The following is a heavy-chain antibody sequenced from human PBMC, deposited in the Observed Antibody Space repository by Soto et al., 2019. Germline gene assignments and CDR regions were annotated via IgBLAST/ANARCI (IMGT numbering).Heavy chain of an antibody. J-gene: IGHJ5*02. Sequence: SETLSLTCTVSGGSISSYYWSWIRQPPGKGLEWIGYIYYSGSTNYNPSLKSRVTISVDTSKNQFSLKLSSVTAADTAVYYCSRVICLTCFREARSHNNRFDPWGDRALVSVSS. CDR1: GGSISSYY. CDR2: IYYSGST. V-gene: IGHV4-59*01. D-gene: IGHD3-10*01. CDR3: SRVICLTCFREARSHNNRFDP.